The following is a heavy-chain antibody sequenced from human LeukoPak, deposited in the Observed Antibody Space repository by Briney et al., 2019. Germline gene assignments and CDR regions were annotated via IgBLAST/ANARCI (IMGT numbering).Heavy chain of an antibody. CDR2: ISYDGSNK. CDR1: GFTFSSYA. J-gene: IGHJ4*02. V-gene: IGHV3-30*04. Sequence: PGGSLRLSCAASGFTFSSYAMHWVRQAPAKGLEWVAVISYDGSNKYYADSVKGRFTISRDNSKNTLYLQMNSLRAEDTAVYYCARDYATDIVVVVAAKPPPDYWGQGTLVTVSS. CDR3: ARDYATDIVVVVAAKPPPDY. D-gene: IGHD2-15*01.